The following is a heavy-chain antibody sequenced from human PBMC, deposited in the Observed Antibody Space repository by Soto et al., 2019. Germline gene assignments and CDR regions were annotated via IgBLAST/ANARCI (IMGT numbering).Heavy chain of an antibody. V-gene: IGHV4-31*03. CDR2: IYYSGIT. D-gene: IGHD3-22*01. CDR3: ARDRGGGLYYDSSGYYSNYYYYGMDV. CDR1: GGSISSGGYY. J-gene: IGHJ6*02. Sequence: SETLSLTCTVSGGSISSGGYYWSWIRQHPGKGLEWIGYIYYSGITYYNPSLKSRVTISVDTSKNQFSLKLSSVTAADTAVYYCARDRGGGLYYDSSGYYSNYYYYGMDVWGQGTTVTVSS.